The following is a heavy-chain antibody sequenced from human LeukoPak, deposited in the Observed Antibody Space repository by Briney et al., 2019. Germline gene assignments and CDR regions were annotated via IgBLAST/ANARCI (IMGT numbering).Heavy chain of an antibody. CDR2: IYTSGST. J-gene: IGHJ4*02. CDR1: GGSISSGSYY. V-gene: IGHV4-61*02. D-gene: IGHD3-10*01. CDR3: ARDPGFDY. Sequence: SETLSLTCTVSGGSISSGSYYWSWIRQPAGKGLEWIGRIYTSGSTNYNPSLKSRVTISVDTSKNQFSLKLSSVTAADTAVYYCARDPGFDYWGQETLVTVSS.